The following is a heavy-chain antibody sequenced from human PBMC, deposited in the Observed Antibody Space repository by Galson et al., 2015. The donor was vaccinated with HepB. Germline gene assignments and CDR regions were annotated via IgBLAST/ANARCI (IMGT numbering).Heavy chain of an antibody. CDR2: INTNTGNP. Sequence: SVKVSCKASGYTFTSYAMNWVRQAPGQGLEWMGWINTNTGNPTYAQGFTGRFVFSLDTSVSTAYLQISSLKAEDTAVYYCARGDQYSSSWYGGSYYFDYWGQGTLVTVSS. CDR1: GYTFTSYA. V-gene: IGHV7-4-1*02. CDR3: ARGDQYSSSWYGGSYYFDY. J-gene: IGHJ4*02. D-gene: IGHD6-13*01.